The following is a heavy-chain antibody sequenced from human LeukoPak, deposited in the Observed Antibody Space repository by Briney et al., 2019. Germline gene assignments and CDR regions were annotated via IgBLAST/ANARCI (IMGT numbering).Heavy chain of an antibody. V-gene: IGHV3-48*03. CDR2: ISTTGSSI. CDR1: GXVFGSYE. Sequence: QPGGSLRLSCAASGXVFGSYEMNWVRQAPGKGPEWVSYISTTGSSIYYADSVKGRFTISRDNAKNSLFLQMDSLRAEDTAVYYCARGSDGRGVTYYYYYAMDVWGQGTTVTVSS. CDR3: ARGSDGRGVTYYYYYAMDV. J-gene: IGHJ6*02. D-gene: IGHD3-10*01.